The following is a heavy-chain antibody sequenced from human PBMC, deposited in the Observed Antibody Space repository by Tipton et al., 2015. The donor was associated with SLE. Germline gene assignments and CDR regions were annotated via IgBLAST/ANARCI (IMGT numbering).Heavy chain of an antibody. CDR3: ARGLHSYSSSWENWFDP. D-gene: IGHD6-13*01. J-gene: IGHJ5*02. V-gene: IGHV1-18*01. CDR2: ISAYNGNT. Sequence: QSGAEVKKPGASVKVSCKASGYTFTSYGISWVRQAPGQGLEWMGWISAYNGNTNYAQKLQGRVTMTTDTSTSTAYMELRSLRSDDTAVYYCARGLHSYSSSWENWFDPWGQGTLVTVSS. CDR1: GYTFTSYG.